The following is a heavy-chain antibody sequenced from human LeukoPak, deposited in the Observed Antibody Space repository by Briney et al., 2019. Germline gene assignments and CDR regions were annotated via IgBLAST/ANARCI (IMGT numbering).Heavy chain of an antibody. CDR2: IYSGSTT. CDR3: TRDSTTFRFGY. V-gene: IGHV3-53*01. CDR1: GFAVNKNY. J-gene: IGHJ4*02. Sequence: PGGSLRLSCAASGFAVNKNYLSWVRQAPGKGLEWVAIIYSGSTTYYIDSVKGRFTISRDNSKNMLYLQMNSLRADDTAVYYCTRDSTTFRFGYWGQGTLVTVSS. D-gene: IGHD3-3*01.